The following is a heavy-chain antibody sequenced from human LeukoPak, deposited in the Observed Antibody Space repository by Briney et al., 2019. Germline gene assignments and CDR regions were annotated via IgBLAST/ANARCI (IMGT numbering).Heavy chain of an antibody. CDR2: INHRGSS. D-gene: IGHD3-10*01. CDR1: AVTNSGYY. J-gene: IGHJ5*01. V-gene: IGHV4-34*08. Sequence: PSETLSFTAAGYAVTNSGYYWSRIPQPPGKELKWMGEINHRGSSNYNPSLKSRVTISVDTSKAKFSLKLGSVTAADTAVYYCAGYYYGRNWFASWGQGTLVTVSS. CDR3: AGYYYGRNWFAS.